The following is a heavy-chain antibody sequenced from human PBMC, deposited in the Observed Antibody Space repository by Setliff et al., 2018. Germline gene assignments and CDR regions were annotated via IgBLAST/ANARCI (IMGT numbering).Heavy chain of an antibody. Sequence: PGGSLRLSCAPSGFTFSSYWMAWVRQAPGKGLEWVSNTKGDGSEKYYADSVKGRFTISRDNAKNSLSLQMNNLRTEDTAVYYCFGAGTCSYWGQGTLVTVS. J-gene: IGHJ4*02. CDR2: TKGDGSEK. CDR3: FGAGTCSY. CDR1: GFTFSSYW. D-gene: IGHD3-10*01. V-gene: IGHV3-7*01.